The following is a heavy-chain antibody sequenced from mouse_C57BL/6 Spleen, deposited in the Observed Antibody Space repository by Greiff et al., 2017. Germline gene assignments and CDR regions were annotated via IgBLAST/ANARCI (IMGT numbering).Heavy chain of an antibody. D-gene: IGHD2-3*01. V-gene: IGHV1-61*01. J-gene: IGHJ4*01. CDR1: GYTFTSYW. Sequence: QVQLQQPGAELVRPGSSVQLSCKASGYTFTSYWMDWVKQRPGQGLEWIGNIYPSDSETHYNQQFKDKATLPVDTSSSTAYMQLSSLTAEDSAVYYCARGGDGYSEAMDYWGQGTSVTVSS. CDR3: ARGGDGYSEAMDY. CDR2: IYPSDSET.